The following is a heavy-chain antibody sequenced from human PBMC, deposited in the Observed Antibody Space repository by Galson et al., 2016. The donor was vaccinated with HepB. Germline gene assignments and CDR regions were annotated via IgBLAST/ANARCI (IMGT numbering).Heavy chain of an antibody. J-gene: IGHJ4*02. Sequence: LSLTCTVSGFSISNSRHFWGWIRQPPGKGLEVIGSIYYDGSTYYNPSLKSRVTISVDSSKTQFSLKLSSVTAADTAVYYCARLNYYDSSGYRTFDHWGQGTLVTVSS. D-gene: IGHD3-22*01. CDR3: ARLNYYDSSGYRTFDH. CDR2: IYYDGST. CDR1: GFSISNSRHF. V-gene: IGHV4-39*01.